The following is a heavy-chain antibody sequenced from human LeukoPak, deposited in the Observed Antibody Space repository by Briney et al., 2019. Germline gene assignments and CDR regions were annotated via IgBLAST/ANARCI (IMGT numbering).Heavy chain of an antibody. J-gene: IGHJ4*02. Sequence: EGSLRLSCAASGFTFSSYSMNWVRQAPGKGLEWVSSISSSSSYIYYADSVKGRFTISRDNAKNSLYLQMNSLRAEDTAVYYCARARNEKSIDYWGQGTLVTVSS. V-gene: IGHV3-21*01. CDR2: ISSSSSYI. CDR3: ARARNEKSIDY. CDR1: GFTFSSYS. D-gene: IGHD1-1*01.